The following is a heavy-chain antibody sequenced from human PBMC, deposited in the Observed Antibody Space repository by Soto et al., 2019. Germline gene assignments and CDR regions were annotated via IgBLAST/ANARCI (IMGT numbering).Heavy chain of an antibody. D-gene: IGHD6-13*01. V-gene: IGHV3-11*05. Sequence: QVQLVESGGGLVKPGGSLRLSCAASGFTFSDYYMSWIRQAPGKGLEWVSYISSSSSYTNYADSVKGRFTISRDNAKNSLYLQMNSLRAEDTAVYYCARPYSSSWYVSLLPDYWGQGTLVTVSS. CDR1: GFTFSDYY. CDR2: ISSSSSYT. CDR3: ARPYSSSWYVSLLPDY. J-gene: IGHJ4*02.